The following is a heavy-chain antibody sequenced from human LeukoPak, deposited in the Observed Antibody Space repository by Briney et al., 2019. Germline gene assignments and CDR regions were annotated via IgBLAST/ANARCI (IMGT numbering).Heavy chain of an antibody. CDR2: ISSSSSYI. J-gene: IGHJ4*02. CDR3: ARYRDYYGSSGYYGDFDY. CDR1: GFTFSSYS. V-gene: IGHV3-21*01. Sequence: PGGSLRLSCAASGFTFSSYSMNWVRQAPGKGLEWVSSISSSSSYIYYPDSVKGRFTISRDNAKNSLYLQMNSLRAEDTAVYYCARYRDYYGSSGYYGDFDYWGQGTLVTVSS. D-gene: IGHD3-22*01.